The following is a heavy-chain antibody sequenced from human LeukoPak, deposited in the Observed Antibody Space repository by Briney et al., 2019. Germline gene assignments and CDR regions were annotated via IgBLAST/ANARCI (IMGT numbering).Heavy chain of an antibody. CDR3: AKGVYGSRYYFDY. CDR1: GFTFSSYA. V-gene: IGHV3-23*01. Sequence: PGGSLRLSCAASGFTFSSYAMSWVRQAPGRGLEWVSAISGSGGSTYYADSVKGRFTISRDNSKNTLYLQMNSLRAEDTAVYYCAKGVYGSRYYFDYWGQGTLVTVSS. J-gene: IGHJ4*02. CDR2: ISGSGGST. D-gene: IGHD3-10*01.